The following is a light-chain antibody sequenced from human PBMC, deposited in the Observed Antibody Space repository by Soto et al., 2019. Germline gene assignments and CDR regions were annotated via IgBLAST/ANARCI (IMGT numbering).Light chain of an antibody. CDR2: GAS. CDR3: QQYVTSPPSWT. CDR1: QSVSSNY. J-gene: IGKJ1*01. Sequence: ETVLTQSPGTLSLSPGERATLSCRASQSVSSNYLAWYQHKPGQAPRLLIYGASNRATGIPDRFSGSGSGTDFTLTIRRLEPEDFAVYYCQQYVTSPPSWTFGQGTKVEVK. V-gene: IGKV3-20*01.